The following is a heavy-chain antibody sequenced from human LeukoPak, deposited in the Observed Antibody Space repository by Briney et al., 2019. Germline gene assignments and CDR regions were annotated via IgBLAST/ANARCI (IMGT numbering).Heavy chain of an antibody. CDR2: IRGTGDT. J-gene: IGHJ2*01. V-gene: IGHV3-23*01. CDR3: AKGFGWSFDL. Sequence: GGSLKLSCAASGFTFSSYVMSWVRQPQGKGLEWVSAIRGTGDTYYVDSVKGRLTISRDNSKNTLYLEMNSLRAEDTAVYYCAKGFGWSFDLWGRGTLVTVSS. CDR1: GFTFSSYV. D-gene: IGHD3-10*01.